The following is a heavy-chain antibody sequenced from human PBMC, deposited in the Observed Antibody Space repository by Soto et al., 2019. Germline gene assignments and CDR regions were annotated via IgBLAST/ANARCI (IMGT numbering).Heavy chain of an antibody. Sequence: PGGSLRLSCAASGFTFSSYWMHWVRQAPGKGLVRVSRINSDGSSTSYADSVKGRFTISRDNAKNTLYLQMNSLRAEDTAVYYCARVNAAAGTGPLDYWGQGTLVTVSS. V-gene: IGHV3-74*01. J-gene: IGHJ4*02. CDR3: ARVNAAAGTGPLDY. D-gene: IGHD6-13*01. CDR2: INSDGSST. CDR1: GFTFSSYW.